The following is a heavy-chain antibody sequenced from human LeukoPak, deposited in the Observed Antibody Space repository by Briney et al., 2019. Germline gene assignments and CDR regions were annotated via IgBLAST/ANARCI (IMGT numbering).Heavy chain of an antibody. J-gene: IGHJ6*02. D-gene: IGHD5-18*01. CDR2: ISGSGGST. CDR1: GFTFSSYA. CDR3: ASTTGYSYGSDYGMDV. V-gene: IGHV3-23*01. Sequence: GGSLRLSCAASGFTFSSYAMSWVRQAPGKGLEWVSAISGSGGSTYYADSVKGRFTISRDNSKNTLYLQMNSLRAEDTAVYYCASTTGYSYGSDYGMDVWGQGTTVTVSS.